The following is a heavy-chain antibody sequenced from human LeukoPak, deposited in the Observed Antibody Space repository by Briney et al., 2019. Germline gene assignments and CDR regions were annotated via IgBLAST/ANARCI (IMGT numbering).Heavy chain of an antibody. Sequence: GGSLRLSCAASGFTFSSYSMNWVRQAPGKGLEWVSSISSSSSCIYYADSVKGRFTISRDNAKNSLYLQMNSLRAEDTAVYYCARDSGSGSWYMDVWGKGTTVTVSS. D-gene: IGHD3-10*01. CDR3: ARDSGSGSWYMDV. CDR1: GFTFSSYS. CDR2: ISSSSSCI. V-gene: IGHV3-21*01. J-gene: IGHJ6*03.